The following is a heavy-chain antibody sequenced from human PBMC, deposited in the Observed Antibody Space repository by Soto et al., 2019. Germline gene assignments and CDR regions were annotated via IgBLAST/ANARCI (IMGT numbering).Heavy chain of an antibody. V-gene: IGHV2-5*02. CDR1: GLAFSTADRA. D-gene: IGHD1-1*01. J-gene: IGHJ4*02. CDR2: IDGDDNK. CDR3: AQGRTSGKTIFFEY. Sequence: QITVKESGPALVKPTQTLTLTCTFSGLAFSTADRAVGWSRQAPGKALAWLALIDGDDNKRYSPSLKNRLTIASGTSTNQVVLTMTDMDPVDTATYSCAQGRTSGKTIFFEYWGQGTLVTVSA.